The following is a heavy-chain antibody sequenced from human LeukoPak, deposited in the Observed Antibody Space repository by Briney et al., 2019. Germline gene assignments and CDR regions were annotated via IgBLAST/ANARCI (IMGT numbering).Heavy chain of an antibody. D-gene: IGHD6-19*01. CDR1: GSAISNYS. V-gene: IGHV4-4*07. Sequence: SETLLHNWKASGSAISNYSGSSIRQHNGKGLEWIGRIYTSGSTNYNPSLKSRVTMSVDTSKNQFSLKLSSVTAADTAVYYCAREVAVYYFDYWGQGTLVTVSS. J-gene: IGHJ4*02. CDR2: IYTSGST. CDR3: AREVAVYYFDY.